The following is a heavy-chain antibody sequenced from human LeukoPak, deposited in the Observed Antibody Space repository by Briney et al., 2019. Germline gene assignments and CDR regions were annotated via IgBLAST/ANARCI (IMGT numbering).Heavy chain of an antibody. CDR3: ARLRIAARPGAFDI. V-gene: IGHV4-59*01. CDR1: GGSISSYY. Sequence: SETLSLTCTVSGGSISSYYWSWIRQPPGKGLEWIGYIYYSGSTNYNPSLKSRVTISVDTSKNQFSLKLSSVTAANTAVYYCARLRIAARPGAFDIWGQGTMVTVSS. J-gene: IGHJ3*02. CDR2: IYYSGST. D-gene: IGHD6-6*01.